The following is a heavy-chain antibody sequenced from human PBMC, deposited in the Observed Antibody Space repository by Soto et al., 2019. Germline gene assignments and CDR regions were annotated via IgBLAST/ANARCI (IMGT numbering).Heavy chain of an antibody. CDR3: TRRKERSGPNYFDL. Sequence: ASVKVSCKASGYTFTRYDINWLRQASGQGLEWMGWMNPYTGKTGYAQKFRGRVTMTGNTSLGTAYMELSSLRSDDTAVYFCTRRKERSGPNYFDLWGQGTRVTVSS. CDR1: GYTFTRYD. D-gene: IGHD1-26*01. J-gene: IGHJ4*02. V-gene: IGHV1-8*01. CDR2: MNPYTGKT.